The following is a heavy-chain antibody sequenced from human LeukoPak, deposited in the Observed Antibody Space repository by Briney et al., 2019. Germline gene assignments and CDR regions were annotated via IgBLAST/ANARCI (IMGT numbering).Heavy chain of an antibody. CDR2: ISSNSDYI. CDR3: ALSKSKESDY. CDR1: GFTFNTYH. V-gene: IGHV3-21*01. D-gene: IGHD2/OR15-2a*01. J-gene: IGHJ4*02. Sequence: GGSLRLSCAASGFTFNTYHINWVRQAPGKGLEWVSSISSNSDYIYYADSVKGRFTISRDNAKNSLYLQMNSLRAEDTAVYYCALSKSKESDYWGQGTLVTVSS.